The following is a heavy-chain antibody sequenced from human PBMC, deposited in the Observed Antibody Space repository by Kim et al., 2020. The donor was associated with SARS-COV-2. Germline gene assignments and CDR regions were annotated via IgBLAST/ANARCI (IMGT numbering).Heavy chain of an antibody. J-gene: IGHJ4*02. V-gene: IGHV3-23*01. D-gene: IGHD6-6*01. CDR1: GFTFSSYI. CDR3: AKGTEFSSASGFDY. Sequence: GGSLRLSCAASGFTFSSYIISWVRQAPGKGLEWVSAIGGSGSSSYFANSVKGRFTISRDNSKNTLFLQMNSLRADDTALYYCAKGTEFSSASGFDYWGPGTLAT. CDR2: IGGSGSSS.